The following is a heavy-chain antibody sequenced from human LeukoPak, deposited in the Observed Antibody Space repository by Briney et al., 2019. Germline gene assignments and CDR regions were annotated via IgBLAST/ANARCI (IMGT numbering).Heavy chain of an antibody. CDR2: ITSGSSYI. D-gene: IGHD3-10*01. Sequence: PGGSLRLSCAASGFTFSSYNMNWVRQAPGKGLEWVSSITSGSSYIYYADSVKGRFTISRDNAKNSLYLQMNSLRAEDTAVYYCAKNGASGSWHFDYWGQGTLVTVSS. J-gene: IGHJ4*02. V-gene: IGHV3-21*04. CDR1: GFTFSSYN. CDR3: AKNGASGSWHFDY.